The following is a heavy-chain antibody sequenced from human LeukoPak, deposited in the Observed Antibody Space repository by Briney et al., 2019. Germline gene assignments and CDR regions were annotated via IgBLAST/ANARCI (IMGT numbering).Heavy chain of an antibody. CDR1: GDSISSYY. D-gene: IGHD2-2*01. CDR3: ARARHRYCSSTSCYPLSV. CDR2: IYYSGTT. V-gene: IGHV4-59*12. Sequence: SETLSLTCTVSGDSISSYYWSWIRQSPGKGLEWIGYIYYSGTTNYNPSLESRAIISVAASKNQFSLKLSSVTAADTAVYYCARARHRYCSSTSCYPLSVWGQGTLVTVSS. J-gene: IGHJ4*02.